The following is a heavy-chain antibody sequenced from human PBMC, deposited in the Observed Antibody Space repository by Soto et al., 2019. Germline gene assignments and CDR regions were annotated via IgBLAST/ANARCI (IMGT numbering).Heavy chain of an antibody. J-gene: IGHJ5*02. Sequence: PGGSLGLSCSASGFTFRSFTLNWVLQGPGTGLEWVPTISSNSAYIYYTDALRGRFTISRHNAKNSMHLQRNSLRAEYTAVYYCTREAARYSSARGWFDPWGPGTLVTVSS. V-gene: IGHV3-21*01. CDR1: GFTFRSFT. D-gene: IGHD5-18*01. CDR2: ISSNSAYI. CDR3: TREAARYSSARGWFDP.